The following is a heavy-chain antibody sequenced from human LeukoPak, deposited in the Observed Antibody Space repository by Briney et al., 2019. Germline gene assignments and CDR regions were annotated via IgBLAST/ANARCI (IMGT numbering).Heavy chain of an antibody. CDR2: ISSSSSYI. Sequence: PGGSLRLSCEGSGFSFGNAWMSWGRHAPGKGLEWVSSISSSSSYIYYADSVKGRFTISRDNAKNSLYLQMNSLRAEDTAVYYCASDVVAAEVDYWGQGTLVTVSS. CDR3: ASDVVAAEVDY. CDR1: GFSFGNAW. J-gene: IGHJ4*02. V-gene: IGHV3-21*01. D-gene: IGHD2-15*01.